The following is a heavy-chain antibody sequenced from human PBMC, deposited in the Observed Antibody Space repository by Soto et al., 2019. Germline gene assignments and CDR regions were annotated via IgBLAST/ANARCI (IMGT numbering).Heavy chain of an antibody. J-gene: IGHJ6*02. V-gene: IGHV4-61*08. Sequence: SETLSLTCTVSGGSVSSGDYFWSWLRQSPGKRLEWIAYIYYSGSTNYNPSLKSRATISVDTSKSQVSLTLTSMTAADAALYYCARSPNYYYYGFDVWAKGPRSPSP. CDR2: IYYSGST. CDR3: ARSPNYYYYGFDV. D-gene: IGHD3-10*01. CDR1: GGSVSSGDYF.